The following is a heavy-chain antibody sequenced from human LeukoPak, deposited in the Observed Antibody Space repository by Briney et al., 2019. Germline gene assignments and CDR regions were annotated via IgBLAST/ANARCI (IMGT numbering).Heavy chain of an antibody. CDR3: ARGLGWELHSDYFDY. CDR2: MNPNSGNT. Sequence: ASVKVSCKASGYTFTSYDINWVRQATGQGIEWMGWMNPNSGNTGYAQKFQGRVTITRNTSISTAYMELSSLRSEDTAVYYCARGLGWELHSDYFDYWGQGTLVTVSS. V-gene: IGHV1-8*03. CDR1: GYTFTSYD. J-gene: IGHJ4*02. D-gene: IGHD1-26*01.